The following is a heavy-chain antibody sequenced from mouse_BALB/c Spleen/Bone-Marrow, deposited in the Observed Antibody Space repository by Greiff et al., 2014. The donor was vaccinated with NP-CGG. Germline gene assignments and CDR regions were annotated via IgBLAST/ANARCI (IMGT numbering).Heavy chain of an antibody. V-gene: IGHV1-80*01. CDR2: IYPGDSDI. CDR1: GYAFSSYW. J-gene: IGHJ2*01. Sequence: VQLQQSGAELVRPGSSVKISCKASGYAFSSYWMNWVKQRPGQGLEWIGQIYPGDSDIDYNGKFKGKATLTADKSSNTAYMQLTSLTSEDSAVYFCARGGISVDYWGQGTTLTVSS. CDR3: ARGGISVDY.